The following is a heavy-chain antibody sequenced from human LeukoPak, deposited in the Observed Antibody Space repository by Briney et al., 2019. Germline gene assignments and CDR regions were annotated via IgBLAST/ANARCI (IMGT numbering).Heavy chain of an antibody. D-gene: IGHD6-19*01. J-gene: IGHJ4*02. Sequence: ASVKVSCKASGYTFSNYCMHWVRQAPGQGLEWMGWINPNSGGTNYAQKFQGRVTMTRDTSISTAYMELSRLRSDDTAVYYCARVWGIAVAGLDPWGQGTLVTVSS. CDR1: GYTFSNYC. CDR2: INPNSGGT. CDR3: ARVWGIAVAGLDP. V-gene: IGHV1-2*02.